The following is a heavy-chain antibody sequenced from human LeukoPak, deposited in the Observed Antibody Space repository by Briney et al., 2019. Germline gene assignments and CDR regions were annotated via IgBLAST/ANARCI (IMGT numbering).Heavy chain of an antibody. Sequence: SVKVSCKASGYTFTSYYMHWVRQAPGQGPEWMGGIIPFFGTANYAQKFQDRVTITADASSSTAYMELSSLRSEDTAVYYCASEGRPYYSTSGSHVYMAYSYIDVWGKGTTVIVSS. J-gene: IGHJ6*03. CDR3: ASEGRPYYSTSGSHVYMAYSYIDV. CDR1: GYTFTSYY. V-gene: IGHV1-69*13. D-gene: IGHD3-16*01. CDR2: IIPFFGTA.